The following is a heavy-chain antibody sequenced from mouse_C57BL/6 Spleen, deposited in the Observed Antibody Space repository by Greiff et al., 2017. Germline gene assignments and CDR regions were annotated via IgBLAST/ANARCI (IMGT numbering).Heavy chain of an antibody. CDR2: INPNNGGT. V-gene: IGHV1-26*01. J-gene: IGHJ4*01. Sequence: VQLQQSGPELVKPGASVKLSCKASGYTFTDYYMNWVKQSPGPSLEWIGDINPNNGGTSYNQKFKGKATLTVDKSSSTAYMELRSLTSEDAAVYYCSYYYGRYYAMDYWGQGTSVTVSS. D-gene: IGHD1-1*01. CDR3: SYYYGRYYAMDY. CDR1: GYTFTDYY.